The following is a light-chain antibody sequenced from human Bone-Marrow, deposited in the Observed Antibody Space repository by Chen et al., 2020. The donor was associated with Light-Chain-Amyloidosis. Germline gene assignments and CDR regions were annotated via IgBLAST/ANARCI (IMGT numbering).Light chain of an antibody. CDR2: EVT. CDR3: GSNTVTNTLI. J-gene: IGLJ1*01. CDR1: SSDVGGDNQ. Sequence: QSALIQPASESGSPGQSITIACTGTSSDVGGDNQGYWYQPHPDKAPKLMIFEVTNRPSWVPGRFSVSKSDNTASLTIAELQNEDESDCCSGSNTVTNTLIFGGGTRVTVL. V-gene: IGLV2-14*01.